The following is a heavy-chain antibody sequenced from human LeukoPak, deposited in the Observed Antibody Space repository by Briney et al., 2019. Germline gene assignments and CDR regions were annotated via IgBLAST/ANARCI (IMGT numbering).Heavy chain of an antibody. Sequence: GGSLRLSCAASGFTFSSYGMHWVRQAPGKGLEWVAVIWYDGSNKYYADSVKGRFTISRDNSKNTLYLQMNSLRAEDTAVYYCARGRLRVPFYGMDVWGQGTTVTVSS. CDR2: IWYDGSNK. CDR1: GFTFSSYG. D-gene: IGHD3-16*01. V-gene: IGHV3-33*01. CDR3: ARGRLRVPFYGMDV. J-gene: IGHJ6*02.